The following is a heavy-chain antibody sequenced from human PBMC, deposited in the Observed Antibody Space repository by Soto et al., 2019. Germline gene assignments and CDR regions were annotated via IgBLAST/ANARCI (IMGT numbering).Heavy chain of an antibody. V-gene: IGHV3-23*01. CDR1: GFTFSSYA. CDR2: ISSSGSSI. Sequence: HPGGSLRLSCAASGFTFSSYAMSWVRQAPGKGLEWVSAISSSGSSIYYADSVKGRFTISRDNAKNSLYLQMNSLRAEDTAVYYCASAYYYDSSGYYYTEVTQTQVPTWGQGTMVTVSS. CDR3: ASAYYYDSSGYYYTEVTQTQVPT. J-gene: IGHJ3*01. D-gene: IGHD3-22*01.